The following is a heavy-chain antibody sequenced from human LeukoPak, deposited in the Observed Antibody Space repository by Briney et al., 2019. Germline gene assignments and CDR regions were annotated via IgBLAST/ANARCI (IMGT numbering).Heavy chain of an antibody. D-gene: IGHD1-26*01. CDR3: GRETHKSGGCPQNY. Sequence: EPGGSLRLSCAASGFTFSTYAMMWVRQAPGKGLECVSSITGSDGSTFYADSVRGRFTISRDNSKNTLYLQMNSLRAEDTAVYYWGRETHKSGGCPQNYGGKGTRATVPS. CDR2: ITGSDGST. V-gene: IGHV3-23*01. CDR1: GFTFSTYA. J-gene: IGHJ4*02.